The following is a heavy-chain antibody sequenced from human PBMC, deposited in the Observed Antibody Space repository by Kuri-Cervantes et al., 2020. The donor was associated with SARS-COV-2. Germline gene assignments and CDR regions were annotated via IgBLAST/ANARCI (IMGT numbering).Heavy chain of an antibody. V-gene: IGHV3-74*03. J-gene: IGHJ5*02. CDR3: ERGGGYTGPNNYWFDP. CDR2: SNSDGTFT. D-gene: IGHD2-2*02. CDR1: GFTFSSHW. Sequence: GESLKISCAASGFTFSSHWMYWVRQVPGKGLVWVSRSNSDGTFTTYADSVEGRFTISRDNAKNTLYLQMNSLRAEDTALYYCERGGGYTGPNNYWFDPWGQGTLVTVSS.